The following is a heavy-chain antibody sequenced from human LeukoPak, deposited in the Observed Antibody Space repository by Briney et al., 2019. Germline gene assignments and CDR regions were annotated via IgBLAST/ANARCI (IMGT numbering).Heavy chain of an antibody. CDR1: SYTFTRYG. V-gene: IGHV1-18*01. CDR3: ARSGRGTYYYFDL. D-gene: IGHD1-26*01. CDR2: ISGSNGNT. Sequence: GASVKVSCKASSYTFTRYGISWVRQAPGQGREWMGWISGSNGNTNYAQKFQGRVSMTADTSTSTAYMELRSLRSDDTAVYYCARSGRGTYYYFDLWGQGTLVTVSS. J-gene: IGHJ4*02.